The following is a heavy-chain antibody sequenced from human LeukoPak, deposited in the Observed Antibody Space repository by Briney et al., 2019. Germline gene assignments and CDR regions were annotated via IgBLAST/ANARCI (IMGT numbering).Heavy chain of an antibody. CDR2: INSLSPRAI. CDR1: GFTFSDYY. J-gene: IGHJ4*02. D-gene: IGHD6-6*01. CDR3: ADHARGSYLVH. V-gene: IGHV3-11*01. Sequence: GGSLRLSCAASGFTFSDYYMSWIRQAPGKGLEWVSLINSLSPRAISYGDSVKGRFTTSRDDATNSLFLQMNSLKVEDTAIYYCADHARGSYLVHWGQGILVTVST.